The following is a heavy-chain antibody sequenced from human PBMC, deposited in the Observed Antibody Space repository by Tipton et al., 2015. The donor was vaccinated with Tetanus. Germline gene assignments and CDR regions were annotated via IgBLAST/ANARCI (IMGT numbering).Heavy chain of an antibody. CDR2: SWYDGTDQ. CDR3: AREADCSGGSCFSGDFDN. V-gene: IGHV3-33*01. D-gene: IGHD2-15*01. J-gene: IGHJ4*02. Sequence: SLRLSCAASGFIFSSYGIHWVRRAPGKGLEWVAVSWYDGTDQYYADSVKGRFTISRDNSKNTLYLQMNSLRAEDTALYYCAREADCSGGSCFSGDFDNWGQGTQVTVSS. CDR1: GFIFSSYG.